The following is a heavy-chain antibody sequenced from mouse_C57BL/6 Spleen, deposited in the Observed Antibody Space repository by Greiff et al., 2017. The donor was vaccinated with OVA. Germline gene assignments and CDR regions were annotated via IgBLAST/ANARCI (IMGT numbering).Heavy chain of an antibody. CDR2: ISYDGSN. CDR3: AREMGPPYYAMDY. Sequence: EVKLMESGPGLVKPSQSLSLTCSVTGYSITSGYYWHWIRQFPGNKLEWMGYISYDGSNNYNPSLKNRISITRDTSKNQFFLKLNSVTTEDTATYYCAREMGPPYYAMDYWGQGTSVTVSS. V-gene: IGHV3-6*01. D-gene: IGHD4-1*01. J-gene: IGHJ4*01. CDR1: GYSITSGYY.